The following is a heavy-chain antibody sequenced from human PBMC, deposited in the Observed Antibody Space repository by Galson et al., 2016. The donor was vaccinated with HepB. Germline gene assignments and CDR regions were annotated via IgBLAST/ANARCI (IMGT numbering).Heavy chain of an antibody. D-gene: IGHD2-15*01. CDR2: VSYGGSKN. CDR3: AKDYCSDTCHLGRWNV. Sequence: LRLSCAASGFSFSNYGMHWVRQAPGKGLEWVAGVSYGGSKNYYVDSVKGRFTISRDNSKSTLYLQMNSLRPEDTAIYYCAKDYCSDTCHLGRWNVWGQGTPVTVSS. CDR1: GFSFSNYG. J-gene: IGHJ6*02. V-gene: IGHV3-30*18.